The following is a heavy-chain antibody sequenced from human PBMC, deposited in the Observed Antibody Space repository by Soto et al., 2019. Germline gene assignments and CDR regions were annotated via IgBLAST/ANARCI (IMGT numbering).Heavy chain of an antibody. CDR2: IIPIFGTE. CDR1: DGRLSSYA. J-gene: IGHJ5*02. V-gene: IGHV1-69*01. Sequence: GTSVEVTCKACDGRLSSYAMWWVRQAPGRGLEWMGGIIPIFGTENYGQRFQGTVTMPAEESTSTAYMELRSLSVEDTAVYYCARAIVGPTTTGWLDPWGQGTPVTGSS. D-gene: IGHD1-26*01. CDR3: ARAIVGPTTTGWLDP.